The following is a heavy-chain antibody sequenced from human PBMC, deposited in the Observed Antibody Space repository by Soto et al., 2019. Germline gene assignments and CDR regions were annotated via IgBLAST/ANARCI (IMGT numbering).Heavy chain of an antibody. CDR3: ARERMGGNDAFDI. V-gene: IGHV4-34*01. D-gene: IGHD2-15*01. Sequence: PSETLSLTCAVYGGSFSGYYWSWIRQPPGKGLEWIGEINHSGSTNYNPSLKSRVTISVDTSKNQFSLKLSSVTAADTAVYYCARERMGGNDAFDIWGQGTMVTVSS. J-gene: IGHJ3*02. CDR1: GGSFSGYY. CDR2: INHSGST.